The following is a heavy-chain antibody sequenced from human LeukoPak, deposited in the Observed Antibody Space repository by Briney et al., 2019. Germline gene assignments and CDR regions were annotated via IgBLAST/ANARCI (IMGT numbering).Heavy chain of an antibody. J-gene: IGHJ4*02. CDR2: IYSGGST. CDR3: ARDFSTKYSQDY. Sequence: PGGSLRLSCAASGFTVSSNYMSWVRQAPGKGLEWVSVIYSGGSTYYADSVKGRFTISRDNSKNTLYLQMTSLRTEDTALYYCARDFSTKYSQDYWGQGTLVTVSS. D-gene: IGHD5-18*01. CDR1: GFTVSSNY. V-gene: IGHV3-66*01.